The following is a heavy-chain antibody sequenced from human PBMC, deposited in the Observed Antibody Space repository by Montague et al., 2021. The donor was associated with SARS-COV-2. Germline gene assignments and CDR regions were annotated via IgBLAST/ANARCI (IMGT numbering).Heavy chain of an antibody. CDR3: ARRGRKLLPVATTVGGFDI. V-gene: IGHV4-39*02. CDR1: GGSISSSNYY. CDR2: IYDSGXT. J-gene: IGHJ3*02. D-gene: IGHD5-12*01. Sequence: SETLSLTCTVSGGSISSSNYYWDWIRQPPGKGLEWIGSIYDSGXTXYXXXXKXRVTISVDTSKNHFSLKLSYVTAADTTVYYCARRGRKLLPVATTVGGFDIWGEGTRVTVSS.